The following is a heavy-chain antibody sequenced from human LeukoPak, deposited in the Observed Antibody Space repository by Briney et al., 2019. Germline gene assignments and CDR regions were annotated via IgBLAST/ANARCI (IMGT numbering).Heavy chain of an antibody. CDR3: TTSRTNDCSSPSCYTDY. D-gene: IGHD2-2*02. CDR1: GASIYTSSSY. V-gene: IGHV4-39*01. Sequence: SETLSLTCTVSGASIYTSSSYWGWIRQPPGKGLEWIASVYCTGSTYYSPSLKSRATISVDTSKNQFSLELNSVTAADTAVYYCTTSRTNDCSSPSCYTDYWGQGTLVTVSS. CDR2: VYCTGST. J-gene: IGHJ4*02.